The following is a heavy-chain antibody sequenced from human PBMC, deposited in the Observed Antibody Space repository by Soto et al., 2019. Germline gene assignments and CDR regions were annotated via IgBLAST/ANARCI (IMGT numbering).Heavy chain of an antibody. D-gene: IGHD3-3*01. CDR1: GFTFGDYA. CDR3: TREQLNYDFWSPGMDV. Sequence: EVQLVESGGGLVQPGRSLRLSCTASGFTFGDYAMSWVRQAPGKGLEWVGFIRSKAYGGTTEYAASVKGRFTISRDDSKSIAYLQMNSLKTEDTAVYYCTREQLNYDFWSPGMDVWGQGTTVTVSS. V-gene: IGHV3-49*04. J-gene: IGHJ6*02. CDR2: IRSKAYGGTT.